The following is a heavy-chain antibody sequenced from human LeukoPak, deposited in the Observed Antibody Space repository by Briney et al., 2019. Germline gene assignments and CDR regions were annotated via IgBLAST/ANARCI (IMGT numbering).Heavy chain of an antibody. J-gene: IGHJ4*02. D-gene: IGHD2-2*02. Sequence: SVKVSCKASGGTFSSYTISWVRQAPGQGLEWMGRIIPILGIANYAQKFQGRVTITADKSTSTAYMGLSSLRSEDTAVYYCARGLVPAAISPDYWGQGTLVTVSS. CDR1: GGTFSSYT. CDR3: ARGLVPAAISPDY. CDR2: IIPILGIA. V-gene: IGHV1-69*02.